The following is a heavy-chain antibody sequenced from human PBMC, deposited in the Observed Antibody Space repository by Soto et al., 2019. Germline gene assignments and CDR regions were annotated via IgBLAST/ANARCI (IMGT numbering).Heavy chain of an antibody. CDR2: ISGSGGST. J-gene: IGHJ4*02. V-gene: IGHV3-23*01. CDR1: GFTFSSYA. D-gene: IGHD3-3*01. CDR3: AKGRGLDFWSGYYDDY. Sequence: GGSLRLSCAASGFTFSSYAMSWVRQAPGKGLEWVSAISGSGGSTYYADSVKGRFTISRDNSKNTLYLQMNSLRAEDTAVYYCAKGRGLDFWSGYYDDYWGQGTLVTVSS.